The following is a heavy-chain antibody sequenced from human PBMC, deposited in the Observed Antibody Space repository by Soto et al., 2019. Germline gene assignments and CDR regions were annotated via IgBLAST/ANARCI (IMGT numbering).Heavy chain of an antibody. CDR1: GGTFSSYA. D-gene: IGHD2-21*02. V-gene: IGHV1-69*13. J-gene: IGHJ5*02. Sequence: GASVKVSCKASGGTFSSYAISWVRQAPGQGLEWMGGIIPIFGTANYAQKFQGRVTITADESTSTAYMELSSLRSEDTAVYYCARARIVVVTAMPDWFDPWGQGTLVTVPQ. CDR2: IIPIFGTA. CDR3: ARARIVVVTAMPDWFDP.